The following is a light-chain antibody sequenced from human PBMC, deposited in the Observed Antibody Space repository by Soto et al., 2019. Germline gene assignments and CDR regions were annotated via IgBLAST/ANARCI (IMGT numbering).Light chain of an antibody. CDR2: AAS. V-gene: IGKV3-20*01. CDR3: QQYGNSPLWT. Sequence: EIVLTQSPGTLSLSPGERATLSCRASQSVSSSYLAWYQQKPGQAPRLLIYAASSRATGIPARFSGSGSGTDFTLTISRLEPEDFAVYYCQQYGNSPLWTFGQGTKVEIK. CDR1: QSVSSSY. J-gene: IGKJ1*01.